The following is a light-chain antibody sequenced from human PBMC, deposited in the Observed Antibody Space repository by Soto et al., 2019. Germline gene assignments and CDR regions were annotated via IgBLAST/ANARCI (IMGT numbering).Light chain of an antibody. CDR2: GNS. J-gene: IGLJ1*01. V-gene: IGLV1-40*01. CDR3: QSYDSSLSGYV. CDR1: SSNIGAGYD. Sequence: VLTEPPSVSGAPGQRVTISCTGSSSNIGAGYDVHWYQQLPGTAPKLLIYGNSNRPSGVPDRFSGSKSGTSASLAITGLQAEDEADYYCQSYDSSLSGYVFGTGTKVTVL.